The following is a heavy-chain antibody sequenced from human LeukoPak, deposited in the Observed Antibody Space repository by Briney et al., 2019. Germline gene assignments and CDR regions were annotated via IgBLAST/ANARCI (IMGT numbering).Heavy chain of an antibody. V-gene: IGHV3-74*01. D-gene: IGHD3-22*01. CDR1: GITFGGHW. J-gene: IGHJ4*02. Sequence: PGGSLRLSCAASGITFGGHWMHWFGQAPGKGPVWFSRIKADGSSATYADSVKGRFTISRHNAKNTLYLQMNSLRAEDTAVYYCANNYYDSSGYYYVPDYWGQGTLVTVSS. CDR3: ANNYYDSSGYYYVPDY. CDR2: IKADGSSA.